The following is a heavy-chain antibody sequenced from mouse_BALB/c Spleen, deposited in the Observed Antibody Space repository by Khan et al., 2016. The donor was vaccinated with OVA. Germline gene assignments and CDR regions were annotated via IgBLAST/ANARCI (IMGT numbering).Heavy chain of an antibody. CDR1: GFTFSDYY. CDR2: ISDGGVYT. J-gene: IGHJ3*01. V-gene: IGHV5-4*02. Sequence: EVELVESGGGIVKPGGSLKLSCAASGFTFSDYYMYWVRQTPEKRLEWVATISDGGVYTYYPDSVKGRFTISRVDAKNNLYLQVNSRKSEDSAMYYCARGYYGDPFSYWGQGTLLTVSA. D-gene: IGHD2-13*01. CDR3: ARGYYGDPFSY.